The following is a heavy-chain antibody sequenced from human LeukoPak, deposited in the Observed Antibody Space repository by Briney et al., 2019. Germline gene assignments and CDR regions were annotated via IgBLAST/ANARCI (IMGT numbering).Heavy chain of an antibody. CDR3: ARGHIGP. CDR1: GGSISSGTYY. D-gene: IGHD2-21*01. Sequence: PSETLSLTCTVSGGSISSGTYYWSWIRQPAGKGLEWIGRIYTSGSTNYNPSLKSRVTISVDTSENQFSLKLSSVTAADTAVYYCARGHIGPWGQGTLVTVSS. V-gene: IGHV4-61*02. CDR2: IYTSGST. J-gene: IGHJ5*02.